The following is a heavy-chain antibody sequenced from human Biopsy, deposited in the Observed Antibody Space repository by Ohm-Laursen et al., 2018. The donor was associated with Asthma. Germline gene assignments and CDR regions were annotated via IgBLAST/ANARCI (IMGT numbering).Heavy chain of an antibody. CDR1: RFAFENYA. J-gene: IGHJ3*02. D-gene: IGHD3-3*01. CDR2: MSFDGRQT. CDR3: AKERYYDFWSGYPI. Sequence: SLRLSCSAFRFAFENYAMYWVRQTPGKGLEWVAVMSFDGRQTYYADSVKGRFTISRDNSKNTLYLQMNSLRAEDTAVYYCAKERYYDFWSGYPIWGQGTMVTVSS. V-gene: IGHV3-30*18.